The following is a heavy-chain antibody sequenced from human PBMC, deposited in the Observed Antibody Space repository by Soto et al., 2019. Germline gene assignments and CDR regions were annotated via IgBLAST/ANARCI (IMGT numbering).Heavy chain of an antibody. V-gene: IGHV5-51*01. CDR3: ARSPRSSPYFDY. CDR1: GYTFSNFW. D-gene: IGHD6-13*01. J-gene: IGHJ4*02. CDR2: IYPGDHET. Sequence: GESLKISCQCSGYTFSNFWIGWVRQLPGKGLEWMGIIYPGDHETRYSPSFHGKVTISADKSINTAYLQWNSLEASDTAFYFCARSPRSSPYFDYWGQGALVTVSS.